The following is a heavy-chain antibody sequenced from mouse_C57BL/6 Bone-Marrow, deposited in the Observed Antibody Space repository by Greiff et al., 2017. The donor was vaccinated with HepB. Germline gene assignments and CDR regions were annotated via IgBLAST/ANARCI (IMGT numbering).Heavy chain of an antibody. Sequence: EVKLMESGPELVKPGASVKMSCKASGYTFTDYNMHWVKQSHGKSLEWIGYINPNNGGTSSNQKFKGKATLTVNKSYSTAYMELRSLTSEDSAVYYCARSGGSSGSVGAYWGQGTLVTVSA. CDR1: GYTFTDYN. CDR3: ARSGGSSGSVGAY. J-gene: IGHJ3*01. D-gene: IGHD3-2*02. CDR2: INPNNGGT. V-gene: IGHV1-22*01.